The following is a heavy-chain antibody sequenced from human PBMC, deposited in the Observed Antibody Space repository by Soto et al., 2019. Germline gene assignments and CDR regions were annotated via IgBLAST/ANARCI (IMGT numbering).Heavy chain of an antibody. D-gene: IGHD4-17*01. CDR3: ARSGDYGDSDY. CDR1: YGSISGYY. CDR2: IYYSGGT. J-gene: IGHJ4*01. V-gene: IGHV4-59*01. Sequence: PSETLSLTCTVSYGSISGYYWSWIRKPPGKGLERIGSIYYSGGTNYNSSLESRVTISIDTSKNQFSLKLSSVTAADTAVYYCARSGDYGDSDYWGQGTLVTVTS.